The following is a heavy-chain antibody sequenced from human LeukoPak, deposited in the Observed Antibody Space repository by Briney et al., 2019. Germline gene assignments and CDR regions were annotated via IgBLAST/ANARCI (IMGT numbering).Heavy chain of an antibody. CDR3: ASPGSGRHAFDI. J-gene: IGHJ3*02. CDR1: GGSFSGYY. D-gene: IGHD3-10*01. Sequence: SETLSLTCAVYGGSFSGYYWSWIRQSPGKGLEWIGEINHSGSTNYNPSLKSRVTISVDTSKNQFSLKLSSVTAADTAVYYCASPGSGRHAFDIWGQGTMVTVSS. CDR2: INHSGST. V-gene: IGHV4-34*01.